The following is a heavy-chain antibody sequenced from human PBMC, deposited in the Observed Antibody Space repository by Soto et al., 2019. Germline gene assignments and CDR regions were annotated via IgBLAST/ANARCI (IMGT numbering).Heavy chain of an antibody. CDR1: GGSISSGDYY. CDR2: IYYSGST. J-gene: IGHJ3*02. V-gene: IGHV4-30-4*01. CDR3: AREGDYDSSGYNAFDI. Sequence: QVQLQESGPGLVKPSQTLSLTCTVSGGSISSGDYYWSWIRQPPGKGLEWIGYIYYSGSTYYNPSLQSRVTISVDTSKNQFSLKLSSVTAADTAVYYCAREGDYDSSGYNAFDIWGQGTMVTVSS. D-gene: IGHD3-22*01.